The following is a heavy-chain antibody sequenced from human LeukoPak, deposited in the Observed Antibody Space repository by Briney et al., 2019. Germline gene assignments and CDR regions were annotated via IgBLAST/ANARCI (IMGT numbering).Heavy chain of an antibody. CDR1: GFTFSSYA. V-gene: IGHV3-23*01. D-gene: IGHD6-6*01. CDR2: ISGSGGST. Sequence: GGSLRLSFAAPGFTFSSYAMSWVRQAPGKGLEWVSAISGSGGSTYYADSVKGRFTISRDNSKNTLYLQMNSLRAEDTAVYYCAKEGAARSYYYYMDVWGKGTTVTVSS. CDR3: AKEGAARSYYYYMDV. J-gene: IGHJ6*03.